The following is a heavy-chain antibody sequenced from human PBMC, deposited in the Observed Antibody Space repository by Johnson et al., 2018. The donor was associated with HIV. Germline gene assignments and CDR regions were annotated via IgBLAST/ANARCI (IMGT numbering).Heavy chain of an antibody. Sequence: VQLVESGGGLIKPGGSLRLSCAASGFTFSNAWMHWVRQAPGKGLEWVSGISWNSGSIGYADSVKGRFTISRDNAKNTLYLQMNSLRAEDTAVYYCARAWSLGAFDIWGQGTMVTVSS. CDR3: ARAWSLGAFDI. CDR2: ISWNSGSI. D-gene: IGHD2-15*01. J-gene: IGHJ3*02. CDR1: GFTFSNAW. V-gene: IGHV3-74*02.